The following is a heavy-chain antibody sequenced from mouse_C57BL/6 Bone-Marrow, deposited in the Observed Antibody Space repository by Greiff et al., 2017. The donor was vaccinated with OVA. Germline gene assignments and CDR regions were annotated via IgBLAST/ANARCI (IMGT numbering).Heavy chain of an antibody. CDR2: IYPGSGNT. Sequence: VKLVESGAELVRPGASVKLSCKASGYTFTDYYINWVKQRPGQGLEWIARIYPGSGNTYYNEKFKGKATLTAEKSSSTAYMQLSSLTSEDSAVYFCARERKPYYYGSSFDYWGQGTTLTVSS. J-gene: IGHJ2*01. CDR3: ARERKPYYYGSSFDY. D-gene: IGHD1-1*01. V-gene: IGHV1-76*01. CDR1: GYTFTDYY.